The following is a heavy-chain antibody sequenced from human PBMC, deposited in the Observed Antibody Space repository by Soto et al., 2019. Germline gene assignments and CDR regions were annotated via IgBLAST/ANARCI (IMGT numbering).Heavy chain of an antibody. Sequence: GGSLRLSCEASGFTFSTYAMSWVRQAPGKGLEWVSALTPSGGERFYADSVKGRFTISRDNSMNALYLQMNSLRIEDTAVYYCAHPRGYSVFDAYDIWGQGTMVT. CDR3: AHPRGYSVFDAYDI. J-gene: IGHJ3*02. V-gene: IGHV3-23*01. D-gene: IGHD1-1*01. CDR1: GFTFSTYA. CDR2: LTPSGGER.